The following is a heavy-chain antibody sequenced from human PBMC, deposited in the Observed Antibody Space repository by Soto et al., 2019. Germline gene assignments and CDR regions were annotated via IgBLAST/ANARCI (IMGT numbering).Heavy chain of an antibody. J-gene: IGHJ5*02. D-gene: IGHD3-16*02. CDR1: GFRFRDYW. CDR2: IKQDESGK. V-gene: IGHV3-7*03. Sequence: HPGGSLRLSCAVSGFRFRDYWMSWVRQAPGKGLEWVANIKQDESGKYYVDSVKGRFTISRDNAKNALYLQMNSLRVEDTAVYYCAAYCYTMTCTHFHGYSWGQGTQVTVSS. CDR3: AAYCYTMTCTHFHGYS.